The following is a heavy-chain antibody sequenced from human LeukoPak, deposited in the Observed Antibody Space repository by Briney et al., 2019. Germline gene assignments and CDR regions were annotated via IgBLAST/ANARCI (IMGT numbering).Heavy chain of an antibody. Sequence: SQTLSLTCTVSGGSISSGSYYWSWIRQPTGKGLEWIGRIYTSGSSNCNPSLKSRATISVDTSKNQFSLKLSSVTAADTAVYYCARAIRYDSNGYYFSPEEYFQHWGQGTLVTVSS. CDR1: GGSISSGSYY. D-gene: IGHD3-22*01. V-gene: IGHV4-61*02. J-gene: IGHJ1*01. CDR2: IYTSGSS. CDR3: ARAIRYDSNGYYFSPEEYFQH.